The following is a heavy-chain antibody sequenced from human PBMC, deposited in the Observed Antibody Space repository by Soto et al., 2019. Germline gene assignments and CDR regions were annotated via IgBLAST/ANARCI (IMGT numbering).Heavy chain of an antibody. J-gene: IGHJ5*02. V-gene: IGHV3-23*01. D-gene: IGHD5-18*01. CDR1: GFTFRSYA. CDR2: IGGSGGST. Sequence: EVQLLESGGGLVQPGGSLRLSCAASGFTFRSYAMSWVRQAPGKGLEWVSAIGGSGGSTYHTDSVKGRFIISRDNSKNTLYLQKNSLRAEDTAVYYGAQGSGYSYSYTLWCDPWGQGTLVTVSS. CDR3: AQGSGYSYSYTLWCDP.